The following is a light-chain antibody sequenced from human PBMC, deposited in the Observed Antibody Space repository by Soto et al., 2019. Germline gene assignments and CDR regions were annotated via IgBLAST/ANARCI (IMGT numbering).Light chain of an antibody. CDR3: QQYGSSLT. CDR1: QSLVHSDGNTY. V-gene: IGKV3-20*01. CDR2: GAS. Sequence: EMTQSPLSLPVSLGQPASISCRSSQSLVHSDGNTYLAWYQQKPGQAPRPLIYGASSRATGIPDRFSGSVSGTDFTLSISRLEPEDSAVYYCQQYGSSLTFGGGTKVDIK. J-gene: IGKJ4*01.